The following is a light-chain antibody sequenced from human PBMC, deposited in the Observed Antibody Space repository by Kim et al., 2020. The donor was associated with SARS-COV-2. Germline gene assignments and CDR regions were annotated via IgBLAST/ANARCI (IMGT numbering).Light chain of an antibody. Sequence: SVKLTSTRSSGHSSYAIEWHQQQPEKGPRYLMKLNSDGSHSKGDGIPDRFSGSSSGAERYLTISSLQSEDEADYYCQTWGTGIRVFGGGTQLTVL. V-gene: IGLV4-69*01. CDR1: SGHSSYA. CDR2: LNSDGSH. J-gene: IGLJ3*02. CDR3: QTWGTGIRV.